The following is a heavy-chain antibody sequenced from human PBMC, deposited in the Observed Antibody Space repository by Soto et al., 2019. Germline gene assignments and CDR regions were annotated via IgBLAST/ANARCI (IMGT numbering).Heavy chain of an antibody. J-gene: IGHJ4*02. CDR2: IYVVWSAT. V-gene: IGHV5-51*01. CDR1: GNSFTSHW. Sequence: VASLTISWKVSGNSFTSHWSGWVRQMPGEGLEWMGIIYVVWSATRYSPQFQGQVTVSADKSISTAYLQWRSLKASDTAMYYCASQYCSSSSCYFDYWGQGTLVTVSS. CDR3: ASQYCSSSSCYFDY. D-gene: IGHD2-2*01.